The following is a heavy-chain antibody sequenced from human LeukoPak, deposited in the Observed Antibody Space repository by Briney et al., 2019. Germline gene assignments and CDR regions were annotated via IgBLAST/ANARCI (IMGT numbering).Heavy chain of an antibody. Sequence: ASVTVSCKASGYTFTGYYMHWVRQAPGQGLEWMGWINPNSGGTNYAQKFQGRVTMTRDTSISTAYMELSRLRSDDTAVYYCARDLEILTVSWFDPWGQGTLVTVSS. CDR3: ARDLEILTVSWFDP. V-gene: IGHV1-2*02. CDR2: INPNSGGT. J-gene: IGHJ5*02. CDR1: GYTFTGYY. D-gene: IGHD3-9*01.